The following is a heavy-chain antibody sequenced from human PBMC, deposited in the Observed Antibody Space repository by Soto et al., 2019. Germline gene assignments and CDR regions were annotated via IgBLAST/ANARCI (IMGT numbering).Heavy chain of an antibody. CDR1: GGSISSYY. V-gene: IGHV4-59*01. Sequence: QVPLQESGPGLVKPSETLSLTCTVSGGSISSYYWSWIRQPPGKGLEWIGYIYYSGSTNYNPSLKSRVTISVDTSKNQFSLKLSSVTAADTAVYYCARDDYYDSSGYYNSDAFDIWGQGTMVTVSS. J-gene: IGHJ3*02. CDR2: IYYSGST. D-gene: IGHD3-22*01. CDR3: ARDDYYDSSGYYNSDAFDI.